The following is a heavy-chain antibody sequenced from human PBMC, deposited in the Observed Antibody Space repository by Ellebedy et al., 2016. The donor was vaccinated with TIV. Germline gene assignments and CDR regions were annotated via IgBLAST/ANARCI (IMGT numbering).Heavy chain of an antibody. J-gene: IGHJ4*02. CDR2: IRHDEGYK. CDR1: GFIFSDYG. V-gene: IGHV3-30*02. CDR3: VKEGERYDF. Sequence: GESLKIPCAASGFIFSDYGMHWVRQAPGKGLEWVAFIRHDEGYKYHADTVKGRFSITRDNSKNTLYLQMNSLRSEDTAVYYCVKEGERYDFWGQGTLVTVSS.